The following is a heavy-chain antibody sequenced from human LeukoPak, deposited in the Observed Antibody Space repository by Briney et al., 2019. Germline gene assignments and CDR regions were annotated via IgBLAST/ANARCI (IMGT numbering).Heavy chain of an antibody. CDR3: ARTGYSSGWYGGFDI. V-gene: IGHV5-51*01. D-gene: IGHD6-19*01. Sequence: GESLKISCKGSGYSFTNYWIGWVRQMSGKGLEWMGIIYPGDSDTRYSPSFQGQVTISADKSIITAYLQWSSLKASDTAMYYCARTGYSSGWYGGFDIWGQGPLVTVSS. CDR2: IYPGDSDT. J-gene: IGHJ3*02. CDR1: GYSFTNYW.